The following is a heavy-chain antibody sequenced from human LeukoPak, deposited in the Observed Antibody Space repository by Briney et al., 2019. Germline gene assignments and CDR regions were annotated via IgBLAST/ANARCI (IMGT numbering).Heavy chain of an antibody. CDR1: GFTFDDYA. CDR3: AKDINANYDFWSGYVMGYYYYYMDV. V-gene: IGHV3-43*02. J-gene: IGHJ6*03. D-gene: IGHD3-3*01. CDR2: ISGDGGST. Sequence: PVGSLRLSCAASGFTFDDYAMHWVRQAPGKGLEWVSLISGDGGSTYYADSVKGRFTISRDNSKNSLYLQMNSLRTEDTALYYCAKDINANYDFWSGYVMGYYYYYMDVWAKGPRSPSP.